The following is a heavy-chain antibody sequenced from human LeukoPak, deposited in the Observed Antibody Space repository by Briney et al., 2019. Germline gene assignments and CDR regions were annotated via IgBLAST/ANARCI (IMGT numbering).Heavy chain of an antibody. CDR1: GYTFSTNG. CDR2: ISAYNGNT. V-gene: IGHV1-18*01. D-gene: IGHD3-10*01. CDR3: ARDRGRAPFDP. Sequence: GASVKVSCKASGYTFSTNGISWVRQAPGQGLEWMGWISAYNGNTNYAQKLQGRATMTTDTSTSTAYMELRSLRSDDTAVYYCARDRGRAPFDPWGQGTLVTVSS. J-gene: IGHJ5*02.